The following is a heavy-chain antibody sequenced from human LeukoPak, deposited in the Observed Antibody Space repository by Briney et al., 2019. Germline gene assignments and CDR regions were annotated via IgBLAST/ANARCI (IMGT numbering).Heavy chain of an antibody. V-gene: IGHV4-59*13. CDR2: IYDSGST. D-gene: IGHD3-10*01. Sequence: SETLSLACLVSARSISSFFWGWIRQPPGRVLGWIGSIYDSGSTNYNPSLKSRVTIAVDTSKNEFSLKLSSVTAADTAVYYCARVEAGASEFYFDYWGQGTLVTVSS. CDR3: ARVEAGASEFYFDY. CDR1: ARSISSFF. J-gene: IGHJ4*02.